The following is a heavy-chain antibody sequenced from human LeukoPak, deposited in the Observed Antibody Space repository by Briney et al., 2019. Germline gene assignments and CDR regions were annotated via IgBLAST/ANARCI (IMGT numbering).Heavy chain of an antibody. CDR3: ARGADAAYDY. CDR1: GFTFSNYD. J-gene: IGHJ4*02. Sequence: GGSLRLFCAASGFTFSNYDMHWVRQTIGKGLEWVSIIGFAGDTYYPGSVRGRFTISRENAKNSLYLQMNSLRVEDTALYFCARGADAAYDYWGQGTLVTVSS. V-gene: IGHV3-13*04. D-gene: IGHD1-26*01. CDR2: IGFAGDT.